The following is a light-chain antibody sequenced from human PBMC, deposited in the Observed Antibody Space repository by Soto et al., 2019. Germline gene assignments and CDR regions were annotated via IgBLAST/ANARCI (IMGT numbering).Light chain of an antibody. Sequence: EIVLTQSPGTLSLSPGERATLSCRARQSVSSSYLAWYQQKPGQAPRLLIYGASSRATGIPDRFSGSGSGTDFTLTISRLEPEDFAVYYCQQYGSSPRTFGQGTMVDI. CDR1: QSVSSSY. J-gene: IGKJ1*01. CDR2: GAS. V-gene: IGKV3-20*01. CDR3: QQYGSSPRT.